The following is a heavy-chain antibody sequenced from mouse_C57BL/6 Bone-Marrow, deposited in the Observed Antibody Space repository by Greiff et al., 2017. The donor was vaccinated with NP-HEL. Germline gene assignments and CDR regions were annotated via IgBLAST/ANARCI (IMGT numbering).Heavy chain of an antibody. V-gene: IGHV1-81*01. D-gene: IGHD2-4*01. Sequence: VQLQQSGAELARPGASVKLSCKASGYTFTSYGISWVKQSTGQGLEWIGEIYPRSGNTYYNEKFKGKATLTADKSSSTAYMELRSLTSEDSAVYFCARRDYDVGYFDYWGQGTTLTVSS. CDR2: IYPRSGNT. CDR1: GYTFTSYG. CDR3: ARRDYDVGYFDY. J-gene: IGHJ2*01.